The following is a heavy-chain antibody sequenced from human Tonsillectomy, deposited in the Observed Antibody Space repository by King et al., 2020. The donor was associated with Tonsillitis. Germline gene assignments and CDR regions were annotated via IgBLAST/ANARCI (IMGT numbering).Heavy chain of an antibody. CDR2: IIPILFIA. CDR3: ARVATYYYDSSGLSWFDP. CDR1: GGTFSSYA. V-gene: IGHV1-69*04. D-gene: IGHD3-22*01. J-gene: IGHJ5*02. Sequence: QLVQSGAEVKKPGSSVKVSCKASGGTFSSYAISWVRQAPGQGLEWMGRIIPILFIANYAQKFQGRVTITADKSTSTAYMERCSLRSEDTAVYYCARVATYYYDSSGLSWFDPWGQGTLVTVSS.